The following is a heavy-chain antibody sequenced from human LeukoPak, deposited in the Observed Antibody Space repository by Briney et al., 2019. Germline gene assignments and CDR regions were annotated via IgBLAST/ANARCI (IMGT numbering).Heavy chain of an antibody. CDR1: GYTFTSYG. CDR2: ISAYNGNT. Sequence: ASVKVSCKASGYTFTSYGISWVRQAPGQGLEWMGWISAYNGNTNYAQKLQGRVTMTTDTSTSTAYMELSSLRSEDTAVYYCARNVPPVLGYCSGGSCYPSYYYYMDVWGKGTTVTVSS. V-gene: IGHV1-18*01. J-gene: IGHJ6*03. CDR3: ARNVPPVLGYCSGGSCYPSYYYYMDV. D-gene: IGHD2-15*01.